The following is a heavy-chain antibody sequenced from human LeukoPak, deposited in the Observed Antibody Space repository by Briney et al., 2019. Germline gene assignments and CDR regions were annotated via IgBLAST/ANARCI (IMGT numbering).Heavy chain of an antibody. V-gene: IGHV4-30-2*01. J-gene: IGHJ4*02. CDR1: GGSFSGYS. Sequence: KPSETLSLTCAVYGGSFSGYSWSWIRQPPGKGLEWIGYIYHSGSTYYNPSLKSRVTISVDRSKNQFSLKLSSVTAADTAVYYCARRYCSSTSCYYFDYWGQGTLVTVSS. D-gene: IGHD2-2*01. CDR2: IYHSGST. CDR3: ARRYCSSTSCYYFDY.